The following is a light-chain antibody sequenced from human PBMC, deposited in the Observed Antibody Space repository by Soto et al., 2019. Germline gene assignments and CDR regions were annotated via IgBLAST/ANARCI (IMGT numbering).Light chain of an antibody. CDR3: QQYAGYSRT. CDR2: AAS. Sequence: DIQMTLAPSTLSASVGDRVTITCRARQTISSWLAWYQQKPGKAPKLLIYAASTLESGVSSGFSGRGSGTEFTLTISSLQPDDFATYYCQQYAGYSRTFGQGTKVDIK. J-gene: IGKJ1*01. CDR1: QTISSW. V-gene: IGKV1-5*01.